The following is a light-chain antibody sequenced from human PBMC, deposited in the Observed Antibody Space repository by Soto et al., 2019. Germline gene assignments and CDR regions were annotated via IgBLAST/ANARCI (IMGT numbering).Light chain of an antibody. CDR3: HQYGSSPWT. CDR1: QSVSSSF. CDR2: GTS. V-gene: IGKV3-20*01. J-gene: IGKJ1*01. Sequence: EIVLTQSPGTLSLSPGERATFSCRASQSVSSSFLTWYQHRPGRPPRLLIYGTSNRATGIPDRFSGSGSGTDFTLTISRLEPEDIAVYYCHQYGSSPWTFGQGTKV.